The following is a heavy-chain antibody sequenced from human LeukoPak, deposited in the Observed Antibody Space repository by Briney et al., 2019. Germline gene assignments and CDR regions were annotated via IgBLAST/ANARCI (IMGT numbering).Heavy chain of an antibody. J-gene: IGHJ4*02. CDR3: ARETMVRGVIITYFDY. D-gene: IGHD3-10*01. Sequence: SVEVSCKASGGTFSSYAISWVRQAPGQGLEWMGGIIPIFGTANYAQKLQGRVTMTTDTSTSTAYMELRSLRSDDTAVYYCARETMVRGVIITYFDYWGQGTLVTVSS. CDR1: GGTFSSYA. V-gene: IGHV1-69*05. CDR2: IIPIFGTA.